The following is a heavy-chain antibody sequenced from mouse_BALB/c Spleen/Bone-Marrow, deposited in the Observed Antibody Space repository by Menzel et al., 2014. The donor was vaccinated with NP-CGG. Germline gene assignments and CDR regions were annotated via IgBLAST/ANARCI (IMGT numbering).Heavy chain of an antibody. J-gene: IGHJ2*01. CDR1: GYTFSSYW. CDR3: ARDTTVGY. CDR2: ILPGSGGT. Sequence: QVQLQQSGAELMKPGASVKISCKATGYTFSSYWIEWVKRRPGHGLEWIGEILPGSGGTNYNEKFKGKATFTADTSSNTAYMQLSSLTSEDSAVYYCARDTTVGYWGQGTTLTVSS. V-gene: IGHV1-9*01. D-gene: IGHD1-1*01.